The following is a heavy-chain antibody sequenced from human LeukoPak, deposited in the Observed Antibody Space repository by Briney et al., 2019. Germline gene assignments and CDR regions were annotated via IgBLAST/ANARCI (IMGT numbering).Heavy chain of an antibody. Sequence: GGSLRLSCDASGFTFENFGMAWVRQVPGTRLEWICGLNWRGNSTGYADSVKGRFTISRDNVKNTLHLFMNSLRPEDTALYYCARAQWYIDFWGRGTLVTVSS. D-gene: IGHD2-8*02. CDR3: ARAQWYIDF. V-gene: IGHV3-20*04. CDR1: GFTFENFG. J-gene: IGHJ4*02. CDR2: LNWRGNST.